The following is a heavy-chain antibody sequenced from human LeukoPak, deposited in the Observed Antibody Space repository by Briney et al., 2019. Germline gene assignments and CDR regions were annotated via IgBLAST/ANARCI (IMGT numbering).Heavy chain of an antibody. J-gene: IGHJ3*02. D-gene: IGHD3-22*01. CDR2: ISGSGVDT. CDR3: VKETSYYYVSSGEGNAFDI. Sequence: SGGSLRLSCAASGFTVSSYPMSWVRQAPGKGLEWVSAISGSGVDTYYADSVKGRFTISRDTSENTLYLQMNSLRAEETAVYYCVKETSYYYVSSGEGNAFDIWGQGTMVTVSS. V-gene: IGHV3-23*01. CDR1: GFTVSSYP.